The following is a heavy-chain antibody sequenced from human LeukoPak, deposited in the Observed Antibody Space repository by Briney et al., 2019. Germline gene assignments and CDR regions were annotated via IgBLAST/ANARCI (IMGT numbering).Heavy chain of an antibody. CDR1: GGSMSSSY. V-gene: IGHV4-59*01. CDR3: ARGSACYTY. J-gene: IGHJ4*02. D-gene: IGHD6-19*01. Sequence: SETLSLTCTVSGGSMSSSYRGWLRQPPGKGLEWIGYIQYTGSTNYNPSLKSRVTISVDTSKNQFSLKLSSVTAADTAVYYCARGSACYTYWAKGTLVTVSS. CDR2: IQYTGST.